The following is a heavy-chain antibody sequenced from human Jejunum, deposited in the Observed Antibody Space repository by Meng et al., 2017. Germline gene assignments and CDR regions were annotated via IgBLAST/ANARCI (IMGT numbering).Heavy chain of an antibody. D-gene: IGHD6-13*01. CDR1: GYTFSTYH. V-gene: IGHV1-18*01. J-gene: IGHJ4*02. CDR2: ISSYTGNT. CDR3: ARESGSSSAGFDY. Sequence: SVKVSCKSSGYTFSTYHISWVRQAPGQGLEWMGWISSYTGNTNYAQNLRGRVTMTTDTSSNTAYMELRSLRSDDTAIYYCARESGSSSAGFDYWGQGTVVTDSS.